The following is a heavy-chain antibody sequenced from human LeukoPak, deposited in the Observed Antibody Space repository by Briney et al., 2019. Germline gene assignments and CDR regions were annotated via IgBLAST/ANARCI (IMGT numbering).Heavy chain of an antibody. CDR2: ITTISHYI. CDR3: ARSGGPGTYHQLRYNWFDP. J-gene: IGHJ5*02. Sequence: GGSLRLSCAASGFTLSDYHMNWVRQAPGKGLEWLSSITTISHYIYYAGAVRGRFTISRDNAENSLYLQMNSLRGEDTAVYYCARSGGPGTYHQLRYNWFDPWGQGTLVTVSS. D-gene: IGHD3-10*01. V-gene: IGHV3-21*01. CDR1: GFTLSDYH.